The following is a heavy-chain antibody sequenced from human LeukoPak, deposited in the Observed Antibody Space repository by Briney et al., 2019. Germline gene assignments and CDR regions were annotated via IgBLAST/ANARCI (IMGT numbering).Heavy chain of an antibody. V-gene: IGHV3-48*01. D-gene: IGHD2-2*01. CDR3: ARYCSSTSCYYYYGMDV. CDR2: ISSSSTI. Sequence: GGSLRLSCAASGFTFSSYSMNWVRQAPGKGLEWVSYISSSSTIYYADSVKGRFTISRDNAKNSLYLQMNSLRAEDTAVYYCARYCSSTSCYYYYGMDVWGQGTTVTVSS. J-gene: IGHJ6*02. CDR1: GFTFSSYS.